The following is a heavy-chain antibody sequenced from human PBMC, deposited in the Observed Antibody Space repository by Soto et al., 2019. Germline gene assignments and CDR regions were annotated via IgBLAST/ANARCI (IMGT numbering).Heavy chain of an antibody. V-gene: IGHV3-23*01. CDR3: AKDQGCLEWIPQGGLDV. CDR2: LSSTGGST. D-gene: IGHD3-3*01. J-gene: IGHJ6*02. CDR1: GFTFRKYV. Sequence: EVQLLESGGGLAQPGGSLRLSCEVSGFTFRKYVMTWVRQAPGKGLEWVSSLSSTGGSTYYADSVKGRFTVSRDNSKDTRFLQMNSLRAEDTAIYYCAKDQGCLEWIPQGGLDVWGPGTTVAVSS.